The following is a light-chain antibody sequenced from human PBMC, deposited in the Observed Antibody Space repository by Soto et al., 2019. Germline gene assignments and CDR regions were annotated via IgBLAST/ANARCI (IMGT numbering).Light chain of an antibody. CDR3: SSYTHNITPV. J-gene: IGLJ1*01. CDR2: SDN. V-gene: IGLV1-47*02. Sequence: QSVLTQPPSASGTPGQRVTIACSGSSTNIESNFVYWYQQLPGAAPKFLIHSDNQRPSGVPDRFSGSKSGTSASLAISGLRSEDEADYYCSSYTHNITPVFGTGTKVTVL. CDR1: STNIESNF.